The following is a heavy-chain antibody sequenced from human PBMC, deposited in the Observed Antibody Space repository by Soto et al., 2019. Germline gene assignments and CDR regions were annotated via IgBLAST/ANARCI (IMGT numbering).Heavy chain of an antibody. J-gene: IGHJ4*02. V-gene: IGHV5-51*01. CDR2: IYPGDSDT. CDR3: ERAQYYCESNSYYFEY. CDR1: GYSFTTDW. Sequence: PWESLKVSCDGSGYSFTTDWIGLVRQMPDKGLEWMGVIYPGDSDTRYSPSFQGQVTISADKSVRTAYLQWSSLKASDTAMYYCERAQYYCESNSYYFEYWGQGTLVTVPT. D-gene: IGHD3-22*01.